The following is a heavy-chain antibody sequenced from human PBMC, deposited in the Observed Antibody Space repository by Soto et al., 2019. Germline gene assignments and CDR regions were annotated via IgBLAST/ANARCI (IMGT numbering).Heavy chain of an antibody. CDR3: ATSLGYCSSTSCYRDDY. Sequence: PGESLKISCKGSGYSFTSYWISWVRQMPGKGLEWMGRIDPSDSYTNYSPSFQGHVTISADKSISTAYLQWSSLKASDTAMYYCATSLGYCSSTSCYRDDYWGQGTLVTVSS. J-gene: IGHJ4*02. CDR2: IDPSDSYT. V-gene: IGHV5-10-1*01. D-gene: IGHD2-2*01. CDR1: GYSFTSYW.